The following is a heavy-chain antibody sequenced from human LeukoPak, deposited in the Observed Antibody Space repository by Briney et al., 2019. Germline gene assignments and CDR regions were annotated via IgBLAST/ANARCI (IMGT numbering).Heavy chain of an antibody. Sequence: GGSLRHFCSASGFTFSSYSMNWVRQAPGKGLEWVSYISTSSSTMYYANSVKGRFTISRDKAKNSLYLQISSLRDDDTAVYFCARSRGVSDYWGQGTLVTVSS. D-gene: IGHD3-10*01. CDR2: ISTSSSTM. CDR1: GFTFSSYS. J-gene: IGHJ4*02. CDR3: ARSRGVSDY. V-gene: IGHV3-48*02.